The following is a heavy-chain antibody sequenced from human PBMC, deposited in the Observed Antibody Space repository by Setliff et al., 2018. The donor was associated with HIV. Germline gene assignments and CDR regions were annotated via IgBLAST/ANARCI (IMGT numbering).Heavy chain of an antibody. CDR1: GYSISSGYY. CDR3: AREVDVVTTSDAFDI. Sequence: KTSETLSLTCAVSGYSISSGYYWGWIRQPPGKGLEWIGSIYHSGSTYYNPSLKSRVTISLDTSMNQFSLKLTSVTAADTAVYYCAREVDVVTTSDAFDIWGQGTMVTVSS. J-gene: IGHJ3*02. CDR2: IYHSGST. D-gene: IGHD2-21*02. V-gene: IGHV4-38-2*02.